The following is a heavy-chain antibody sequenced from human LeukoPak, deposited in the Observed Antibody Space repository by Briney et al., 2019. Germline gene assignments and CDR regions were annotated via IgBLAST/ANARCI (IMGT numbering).Heavy chain of an antibody. CDR3: ARDRVGGTNYFDY. CDR2: IWYDGNNK. Sequence: GGSLRLPCAASGFTFSSYGMHWVRQAPGKGLEWVAIIWYDGNNKFYADSAKGRFTISRDNSKNTLYLQMNSLRAEDTAVYYCARDRVGGTNYFDYWGQGTLVTVSS. V-gene: IGHV3-33*01. J-gene: IGHJ4*02. D-gene: IGHD1-26*01. CDR1: GFTFSSYG.